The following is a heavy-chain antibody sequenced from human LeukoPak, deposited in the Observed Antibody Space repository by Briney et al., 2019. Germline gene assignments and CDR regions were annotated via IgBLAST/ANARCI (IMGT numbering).Heavy chain of an antibody. V-gene: IGHV3-33*06. Sequence: GGSLRLSCAASGFTFSSFGMHWVRQAPGKGLEWVAVRWYDGTNKYYPDSVKGRFTISRDNSKNTLYLQMNSLRAEDTAVYYCAKEGEIFRVVDYFDYWGLGTLVTVSS. CDR1: GFTFSSFG. CDR3: AKEGEIFRVVDYFDY. D-gene: IGHD3-3*01. CDR2: RWYDGTNK. J-gene: IGHJ4*02.